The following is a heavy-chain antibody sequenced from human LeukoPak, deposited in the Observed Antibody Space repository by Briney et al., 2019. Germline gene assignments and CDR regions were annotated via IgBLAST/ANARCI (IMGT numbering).Heavy chain of an antibody. Sequence: ASVKVSCKASGYTFTSYDINWVRQATGQGLEWMGWMNPNSGSTGYAQTLQGRVTITRNTARSTAYMERSGLISDDTTVYYCARGRSTTYPYYFEYWGQGTLVTVSS. J-gene: IGHJ4*02. CDR2: MNPNSGST. CDR3: ARGRSTTYPYYFEY. D-gene: IGHD1-1*01. CDR1: GYTFTSYD. V-gene: IGHV1-8*03.